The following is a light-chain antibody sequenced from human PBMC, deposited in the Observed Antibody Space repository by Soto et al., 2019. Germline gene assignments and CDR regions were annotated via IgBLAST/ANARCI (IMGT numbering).Light chain of an antibody. CDR1: QTIRGY. Sequence: DIQMTQSPSTLSASVGDRVTITCRASQTIRGYLAWYQQKPGKAPKLLIYKASTLESGVPSRFSGSGSGSEFTLTISSLQPDDFATYYCQHYDAYSTWTFGQGTKVEIK. V-gene: IGKV1-5*03. CDR3: QHYDAYSTWT. J-gene: IGKJ1*01. CDR2: KAS.